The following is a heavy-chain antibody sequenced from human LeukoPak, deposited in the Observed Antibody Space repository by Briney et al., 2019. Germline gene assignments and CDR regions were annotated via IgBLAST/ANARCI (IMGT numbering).Heavy chain of an antibody. CDR2: IWYDGSNK. J-gene: IGHJ4*02. CDR1: GFTFSSYG. CDR3: ARGWLAETTVVTPYNY. D-gene: IGHD4-23*01. Sequence: GGSLRLSCAASGFTFSSYGMHWVRQAPGKGLEWVAVIWYDGSNKYYADSVKGRFTISRDSSKNTLYLQMNSLRYEDTAVYYCARGWLAETTVVTPYNYWGQGTLVTVSS. V-gene: IGHV3-33*01.